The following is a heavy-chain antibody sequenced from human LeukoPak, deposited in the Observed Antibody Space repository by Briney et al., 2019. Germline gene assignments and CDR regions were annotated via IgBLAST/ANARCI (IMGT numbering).Heavy chain of an antibody. J-gene: IGHJ5*02. Sequence: SETLSLTCTVSGGSISSYYWSWIRQPAGKGLEWIGRIYTSGSTNYKPSLKSRVTMSVDTSKNQFSLKLSSVTAADTTVYYCARGLGYCIGGSCSQSWFGPWGQGTLVTVSS. CDR1: GGSISSYY. CDR2: IYTSGST. V-gene: IGHV4-4*07. D-gene: IGHD2-15*01. CDR3: ARGLGYCIGGSCSQSWFGP.